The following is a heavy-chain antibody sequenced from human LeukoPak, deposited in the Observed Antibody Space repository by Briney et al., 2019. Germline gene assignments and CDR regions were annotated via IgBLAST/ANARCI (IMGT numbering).Heavy chain of an antibody. CDR1: GFTFSSYE. CDR2: ISSSDSTI. V-gene: IGHV3-48*03. Sequence: PGGSLRLSCAASGFTFSSYEMNWVRQAPGKGLEWVSYISSSDSTIYYADSVKGRFTISRDNAKNSLYLQMNSLRAEDTAVYYCARVFGRIVGLPAYYYMDVWGKGTTVTISS. J-gene: IGHJ6*03. CDR3: ARVFGRIVGLPAYYYMDV. D-gene: IGHD1-26*01.